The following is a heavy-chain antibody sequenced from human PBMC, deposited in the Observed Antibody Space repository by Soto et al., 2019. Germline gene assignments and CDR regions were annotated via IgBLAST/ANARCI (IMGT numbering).Heavy chain of an antibody. CDR3: ATGSVVGADYSYGMDV. Sequence: EVQLLESGGDLVQPGGSLTLSCAAAGFTFSSYGMSWVRQAPGKGLEWVSAVSGSGGSVYYADSVRGRFTISRDNSKNTLYLQVNSLRAEDTAIYYCATGSVVGADYSYGMDVWGQGTTVTVPS. CDR1: GFTFSSYG. CDR2: VSGSGGSV. J-gene: IGHJ6*02. D-gene: IGHD2-2*01. V-gene: IGHV3-23*01.